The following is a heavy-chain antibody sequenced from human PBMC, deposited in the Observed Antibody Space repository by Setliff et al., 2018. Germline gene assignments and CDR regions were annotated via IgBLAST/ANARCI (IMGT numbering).Heavy chain of an antibody. CDR2: INHSGST. CDR3: ARGRNVAARLLDT. CDR1: GGTFSHYY. D-gene: IGHD6-6*01. Sequence: PSETLSLTCAAYGGTFSHYYWTWIRQSPGKGLERIGEINHSGSTNYNPSLKSRVTISIDTSKDQFSLRMSSVSAADAAIYYCARGRNVAARLLDTWGQGSRVTVSS. V-gene: IGHV4-34*01. J-gene: IGHJ5*02.